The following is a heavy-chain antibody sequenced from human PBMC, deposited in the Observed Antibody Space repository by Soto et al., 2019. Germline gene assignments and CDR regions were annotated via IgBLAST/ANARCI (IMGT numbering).Heavy chain of an antibody. V-gene: IGHV3-74*02. J-gene: IGHJ4*02. Sequence: EVQLVESGGGLVQPGGSLRLSCAASGFTFSSYWMHWVRQAPGKGLEWVSRITSDGSSTSYADSVKGRFTISRDNAKNTLYLQMNRLRAEDTGGYYCVRGVIGYFDDYWGQGTLVTVSS. CDR2: ITSDGSST. CDR3: VRGVIGYFDDY. D-gene: IGHD6-25*01. CDR1: GFTFSSYW.